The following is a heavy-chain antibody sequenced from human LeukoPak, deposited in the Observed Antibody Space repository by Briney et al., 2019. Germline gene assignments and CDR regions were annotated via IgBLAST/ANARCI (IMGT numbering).Heavy chain of an antibody. Sequence: SVKVSFKASGGTFSIYAISWVRQAPGQGLEWMGRIITILGIANYAQQFQGRVTITADKSTSTAYMELSSLRSEDTAVYYCARDPTVPRGMDVWGQGTTVTVSS. CDR3: ARDPTVPRGMDV. CDR1: GGTFSIYA. D-gene: IGHD4-17*01. J-gene: IGHJ6*02. V-gene: IGHV1-69*04. CDR2: IITILGIA.